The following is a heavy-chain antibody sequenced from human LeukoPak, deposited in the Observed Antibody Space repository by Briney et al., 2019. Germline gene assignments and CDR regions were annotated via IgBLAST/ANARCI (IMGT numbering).Heavy chain of an antibody. CDR2: IYGNDDK. Sequence: SGPTLVNPTQTLTLTCTFSGFSLTTGTVTVGWVRQPPGKPLEWLAFIYGNDDKRYSPSLKSRLTITKDTSKNQVVLTMTNTDPVDTATYYCARVSGLVAPDSYDAFDIWGQGTMVTVSS. V-gene: IGHV2-5*01. CDR3: ARVSGLVAPDSYDAFDI. J-gene: IGHJ3*02. CDR1: GFSLTTGTVT. D-gene: IGHD3-3*01.